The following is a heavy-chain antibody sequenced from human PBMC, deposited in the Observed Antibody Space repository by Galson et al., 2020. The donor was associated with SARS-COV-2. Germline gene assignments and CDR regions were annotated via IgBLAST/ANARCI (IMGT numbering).Heavy chain of an antibody. V-gene: IGHV3-11*04. J-gene: IGHJ4*02. CDR2: ITRSGITI. D-gene: IGHD6-19*01. CDR1: GFTFSDYY. CDR3: ARGPRFDSSDWYYFDY. Sequence: NSGGSLRLSCAVSGFTFSDYYMSWIRQAPGKGLEWLSYITRSGITIYYADSVKGRFTISRDNAQNSLYLQMNSLRAEDTAVYYCARGPRFDSSDWYYFDYWGQGALVTVSS.